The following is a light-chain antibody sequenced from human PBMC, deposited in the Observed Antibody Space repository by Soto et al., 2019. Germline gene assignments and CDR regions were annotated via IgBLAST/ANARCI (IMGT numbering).Light chain of an antibody. Sequence: EIVLTQSPGTLSLSPGERATLSFMASQSVTKNNLNWYQQKPGQAPRLLIYGASSRATGTPDRFSGSGFGTDFTLTISRLESEDFAVYYCQLYGSSPWTFGQGTKVDIK. CDR3: QLYGSSPWT. CDR1: QSVTKNN. V-gene: IGKV3-20*01. CDR2: GAS. J-gene: IGKJ1*01.